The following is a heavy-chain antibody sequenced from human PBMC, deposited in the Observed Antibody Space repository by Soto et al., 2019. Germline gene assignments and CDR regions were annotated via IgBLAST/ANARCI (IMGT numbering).Heavy chain of an antibody. D-gene: IGHD3-22*01. CDR1: GFSLSTSGVG. CDR3: AHLTYYYDSSGYYSRAEYFQH. CDR2: TYWDDDK. J-gene: IGHJ1*01. V-gene: IGHV2-5*02. Sequence: QITLKESGPTLVKPTQTLTLTCTFSGFSLSTSGVGVGWIRQPPGKALEWLALTYWDDDKRDSPSLKSRLTITQDTSKNQVVRTMTNMDPLDTATYYCAHLTYYYDSSGYYSRAEYFQHWGQGTLVTVSS.